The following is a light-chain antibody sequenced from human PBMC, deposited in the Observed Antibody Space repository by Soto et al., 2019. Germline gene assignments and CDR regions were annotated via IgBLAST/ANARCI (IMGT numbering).Light chain of an antibody. V-gene: IGKV1-5*03. J-gene: IGKJ1*01. CDR2: KAS. CDR3: QQYNSYSPWT. Sequence: DIQMTQSPSTLSASVGDRVTITCRASQSSSSWLAWYQQKPGKAPKLLIYKASSLESGVTSRFSGSGSGTEFTLTISSLQPDDFATYYCQQYNSYSPWTFGQGTKVEIK. CDR1: QSSSSW.